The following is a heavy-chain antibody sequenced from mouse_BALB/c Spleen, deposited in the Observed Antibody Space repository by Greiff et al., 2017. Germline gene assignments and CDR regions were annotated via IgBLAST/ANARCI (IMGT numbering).Heavy chain of an antibody. CDR2: ISNGGGST. V-gene: IGHV5-12-2*01. CDR1: GFTFSSYT. Sequence: EVKVEESGGGLVQPGGSLKLSCAASGFTFSSYTMSWVRQTPEKRLEWVAYISNGGGSTYYPDTVKGRFTISRDNAKNTLYLQMSSLKSEDTAMYYCARQKIDGYYVFDYWGQGTTLTVSS. J-gene: IGHJ2*01. CDR3: ARQKIDGYYVFDY. D-gene: IGHD2-3*01.